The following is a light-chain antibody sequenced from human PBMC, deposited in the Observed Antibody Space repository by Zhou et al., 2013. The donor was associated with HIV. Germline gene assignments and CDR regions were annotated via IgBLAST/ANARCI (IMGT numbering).Light chain of an antibody. Sequence: DIQLTQSPSFLSASVGDRVTITCRASQGINSYLAWYQQKPGKAPKLLIYAASTLQSGVPSRFSGSGSGTEFTLTISSLQPEDFATYYCQHYNGASRMFGQGTKVEI. V-gene: IGKV1-9*01. CDR2: AAS. J-gene: IGKJ1*01. CDR3: QHYNGASRM. CDR1: QGINSY.